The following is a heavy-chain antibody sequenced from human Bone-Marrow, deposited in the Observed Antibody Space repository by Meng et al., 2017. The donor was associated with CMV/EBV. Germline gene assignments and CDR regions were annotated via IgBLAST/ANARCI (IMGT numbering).Heavy chain of an antibody. CDR2: TVVGSGNT. CDR3: AADSISNEYGMDV. CDR1: GFTFTSSA. D-gene: IGHD1-14*01. V-gene: IGHV1-58*01. J-gene: IGHJ6*02. Sequence: SVNVSCKASGFTFTSSAVQWVRQARGQRLEWIGWTVVGSGNTNYAQKFQERVTITRDMSTSTAYMELSRLKSEDTAWYYCAADSISNEYGMDVWGQGTTVTVSS.